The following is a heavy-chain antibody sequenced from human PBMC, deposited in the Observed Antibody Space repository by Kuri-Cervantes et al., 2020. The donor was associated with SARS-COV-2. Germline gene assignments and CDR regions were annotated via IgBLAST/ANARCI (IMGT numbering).Heavy chain of an antibody. J-gene: IGHJ4*02. Sequence: GGSLRLSCKASGGTFSSYAISWVRQAPGQGLEWMGWISAYNGNTNYAQKLQGRVTMTTDTSTSTAYMELRSLRSDDTAVYYCARAFCSSTSCYYFDYWGQGTLVTVSS. V-gene: IGHV1-18*01. CDR3: ARAFCSSTSCYYFDY. D-gene: IGHD2-2*01. CDR2: ISAYNGNT. CDR1: GGTFSSYA.